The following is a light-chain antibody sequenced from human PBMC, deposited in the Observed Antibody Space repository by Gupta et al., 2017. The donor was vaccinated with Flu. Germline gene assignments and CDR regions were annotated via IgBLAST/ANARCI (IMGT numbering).Light chain of an antibody. Sequence: QSALTQPASVSGSPGQSITISCTGTSSDVGGYNYVSWYQQHPGKAPKLMIFEVTTRPSGVSSRCSGSESGTTASIHISALQAEDEADDVCDQSTKSYTWVFGGGTKLTVL. CDR1: SSDVGGYNY. J-gene: IGLJ3*02. CDR3: DQSTKSYTWV. V-gene: IGLV2-14*01. CDR2: EVT.